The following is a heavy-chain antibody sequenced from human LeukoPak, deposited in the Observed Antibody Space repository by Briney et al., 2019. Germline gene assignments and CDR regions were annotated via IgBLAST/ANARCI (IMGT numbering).Heavy chain of an antibody. CDR2: IISSGDKT. Sequence: GGSLRLSCAASGFTFSNYAMRWVRQAPGKGLEWVSAIISSGDKTFYADSVKGRFTISRDNSKNTLYLQMNSLRVEDTAVYYCTKGKDLYGALDIWGQGTMVAVSS. J-gene: IGHJ3*02. CDR1: GFTFSNYA. V-gene: IGHV3-23*01. CDR3: TKGKDLYGALDI. D-gene: IGHD3-16*01.